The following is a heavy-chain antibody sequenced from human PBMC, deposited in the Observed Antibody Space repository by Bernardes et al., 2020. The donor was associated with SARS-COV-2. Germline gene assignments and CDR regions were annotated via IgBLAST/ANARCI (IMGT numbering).Heavy chain of an antibody. J-gene: IGHJ6*02. D-gene: IGHD3-3*01. CDR2: IVVGSGTT. V-gene: IGHV1-58*01. CDR3: AAAGPYDFWSGYYSPLAPYYYYYGMDV. CDR1: GFTFTSSA. Sequence: SVKVSCKASGFTFTSSAVQWVRQARGQRLEWIGWIVVGSGTTNYAQKFQERVTITRDMSTSTAYMELSSLRSEDTAVYYCAAAGPYDFWSGYYSPLAPYYYYYGMDVWGQGTTFTVSS.